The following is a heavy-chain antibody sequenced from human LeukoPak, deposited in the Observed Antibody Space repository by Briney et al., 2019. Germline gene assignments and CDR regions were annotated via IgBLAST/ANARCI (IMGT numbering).Heavy chain of an antibody. Sequence: GGSLRLSCAASGFSFSSYWMTWVRQAPGKGLEWVANINQDGSDKPYVDSVKGRFTISRDNAKNTLYLQMNSLRAEDTAVYYCARGSYCSSTSCYAPFDYWGQGTLVTVSS. J-gene: IGHJ4*02. V-gene: IGHV3-7*04. CDR3: ARGSYCSSTSCYAPFDY. CDR2: INQDGSDK. D-gene: IGHD2-2*01. CDR1: GFSFSSYW.